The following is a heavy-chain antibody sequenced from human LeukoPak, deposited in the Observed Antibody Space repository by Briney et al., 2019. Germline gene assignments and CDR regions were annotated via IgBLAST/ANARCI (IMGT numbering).Heavy chain of an antibody. D-gene: IGHD5-24*01. Sequence: GGSLRLSCSASGFTFSTHGMNWVRQAPGRGLEWVSGIRGNGITTYYADSVKGRFTISRDNSKNTVYLQMNSLRAEDTVIYYCAKDDRWLQYNDWGQGTLVTVSS. V-gene: IGHV3-23*01. J-gene: IGHJ4*02. CDR2: IRGNGITT. CDR3: AKDDRWLQYND. CDR1: GFTFSTHG.